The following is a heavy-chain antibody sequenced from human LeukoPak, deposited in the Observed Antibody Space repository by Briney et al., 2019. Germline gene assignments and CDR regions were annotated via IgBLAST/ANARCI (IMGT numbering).Heavy chain of an antibody. V-gene: IGHV3-30*18. CDR3: AKEYCSSTSCLSYYYYYYGMDV. J-gene: IGHJ6*02. Sequence: GRSLRLSCAASGFTFSSYGMHWVRQAPGKGLEWVAVISYDGSNKYYADSVEGRFTIPRDNSKNTLYLQMNSLRAEDTAVYYCAKEYCSSTSCLSYYYYYYGMDVWGQGTTVTVSS. CDR1: GFTFSSYG. CDR2: ISYDGSNK. D-gene: IGHD2-2*01.